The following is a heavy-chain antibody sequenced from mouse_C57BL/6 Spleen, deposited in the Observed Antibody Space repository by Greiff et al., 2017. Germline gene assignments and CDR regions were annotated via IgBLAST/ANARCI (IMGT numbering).Heavy chain of an antibody. V-gene: IGHV1-50*01. CDR1: GYTFTSYW. Sequence: QVQLQQSGAELVKPGASVKLSCKASGYTFTSYWMQWVKQRPGQGLEWIGEIDPSDSYTNYNQKFKGKATLTVDTSSSTAYMQLSSLTSEDSAVYYCASGGAQAPYWGQGTLVTVSA. J-gene: IGHJ3*01. CDR2: IDPSDSYT. D-gene: IGHD3-2*02. CDR3: ASGGAQAPY.